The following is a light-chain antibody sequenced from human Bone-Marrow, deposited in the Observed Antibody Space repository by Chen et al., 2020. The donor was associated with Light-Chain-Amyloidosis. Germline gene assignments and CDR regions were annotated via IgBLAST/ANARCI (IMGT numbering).Light chain of an antibody. CDR1: QGISKY. V-gene: IGKV1-27*01. CDR3: QIHNSAGFT. Sequence: DIQMTQSPSSLSASVGDRVTITFRASQGISKYLAWYQQKPGKVPKLLIYAASALQSGVPSRFSGSGSGTDFTLTISSLQPEDVATYYCQIHNSAGFTFGTGTKVDIK. J-gene: IGKJ3*01. CDR2: AAS.